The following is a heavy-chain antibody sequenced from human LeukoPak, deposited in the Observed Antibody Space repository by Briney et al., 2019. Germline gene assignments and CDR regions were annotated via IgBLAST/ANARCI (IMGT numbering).Heavy chain of an antibody. CDR3: AEDHYGSSGFFDY. V-gene: IGHV1-2*02. D-gene: IGHD3-22*01. Sequence: ASVKVSCKASGYTFTGYYMHWVRQAPGQGLEWMGWINPNSGGTNYAQKFQGRVTMTRDTSISTAYMELSRLRSDDTAVYYCAEDHYGSSGFFDYWGQGTLVTVSS. J-gene: IGHJ4*02. CDR1: GYTFTGYY. CDR2: INPNSGGT.